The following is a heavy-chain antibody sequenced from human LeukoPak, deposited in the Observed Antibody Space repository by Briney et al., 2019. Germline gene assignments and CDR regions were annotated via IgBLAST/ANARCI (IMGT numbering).Heavy chain of an antibody. CDR2: ISSSSSYT. D-gene: IGHD6-13*01. J-gene: IGHJ4*02. V-gene: IGHV3-11*06. CDR1: GLTFSDYY. CDR3: ARARMAAAGPFDY. Sequence: GGSLRLSCAASGLTFSDYYMSWIRQAPGKGLEWVSYISSSSSYTNYADSVKGRFTISRDNAKNSLYLQMNSLRAEDTAVYYCARARMAAAGPFDYWGQGTLVTVSS.